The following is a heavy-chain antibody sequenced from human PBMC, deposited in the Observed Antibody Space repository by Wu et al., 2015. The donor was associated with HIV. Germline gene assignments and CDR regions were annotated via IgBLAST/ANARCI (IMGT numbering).Heavy chain of an antibody. CDR3: ARFRYCSSTSCYTLNAFDI. J-gene: IGHJ3*02. V-gene: IGHV1-18*01. D-gene: IGHD2-2*02. Sequence: QVQLVQSGAEVKKPGASVKVSCKASGYTFTSYGISWVRQAPGQGLEWMGWISAYNGNTNYAQKLQGRVTMTTDTSTSTAYMELRSLRSDDTAVYYCARFRYCSSTSCYTLNAFDIWGQGTMVTVSS. CDR2: ISAYNGNT. CDR1: GYTFTSYG.